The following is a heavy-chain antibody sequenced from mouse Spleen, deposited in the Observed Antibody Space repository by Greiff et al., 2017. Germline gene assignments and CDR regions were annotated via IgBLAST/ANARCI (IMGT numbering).Heavy chain of an antibody. CDR2: ISNLAYSI. Sequence: EVKLMESGGGLVKPGGSLKLSCAASGFTFSDYGMAWVRQAPGKGPEWVAFISNLAYSIYYADTVTGRFTISRENAKNTLYLEMSSLRSEDTAMYYCARVYYDYESMDYWGQGTSVTVSS. CDR3: ARVYYDYESMDY. CDR1: GFTFSDYG. V-gene: IGHV5-15*02. D-gene: IGHD2-4*01. J-gene: IGHJ4*01.